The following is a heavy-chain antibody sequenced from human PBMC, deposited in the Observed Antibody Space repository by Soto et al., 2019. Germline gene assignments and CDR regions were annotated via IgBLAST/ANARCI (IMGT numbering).Heavy chain of an antibody. D-gene: IGHD3-3*01. CDR1: GFSFSSYA. V-gene: IGHV3-23*01. J-gene: IGHJ4*02. CDR3: AKWSYLDY. Sequence: DVQLLESGGGLVQPGGSLRLSCAASGFSFSSYAMSWVRQAPGKGLEWVSTISGTDGKTYYADSVKGRFSISRDTSKNTLYLQMNSLRADDTAVYYCAKWSYLDYWCKGTRVTVSS. CDR2: ISGTDGKT.